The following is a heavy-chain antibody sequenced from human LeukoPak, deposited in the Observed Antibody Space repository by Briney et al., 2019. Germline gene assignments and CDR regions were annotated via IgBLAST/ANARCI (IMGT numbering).Heavy chain of an antibody. V-gene: IGHV3-74*01. D-gene: IGHD5-18*01. J-gene: IGHJ4*02. CDR1: GFTFSSYW. CDR3: ALVDTAMVSYGDY. Sequence: GGSLRLSCAASGFTFSSYWMPWVRQAPGKGLVWVSRINSDGSSTSYADSVKGRFTISRDNAKNTLYLQMNSLRAEDTAVYYCALVDTAMVSYGDYWGQGTLVTVSS. CDR2: INSDGSST.